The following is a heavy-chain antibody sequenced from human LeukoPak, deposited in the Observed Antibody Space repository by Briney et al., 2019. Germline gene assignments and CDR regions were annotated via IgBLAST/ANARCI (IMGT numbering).Heavy chain of an antibody. CDR1: GFTFSSYS. CDR2: ISSSSSYI. D-gene: IGHD6-13*01. CDR3: AREGSSWYGRGDNWFDP. V-gene: IGHV3-21*01. Sequence: GGSLRLSCAASGFTFSSYSMNWVRQAPGKGLEWVSFISSSSSYIYYADSVKGRFTISRDNAKNSLYLQMNSLRVEDTAVYYCAREGSSWYGRGDNWFDPWGQGTLVTVSS. J-gene: IGHJ5*02.